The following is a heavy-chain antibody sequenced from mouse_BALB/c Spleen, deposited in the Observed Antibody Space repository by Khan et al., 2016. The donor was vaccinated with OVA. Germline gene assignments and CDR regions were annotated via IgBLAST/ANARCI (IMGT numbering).Heavy chain of an antibody. D-gene: IGHD2-4*01. CDR3: ARKDYYDYDPFPF. CDR1: GYSITSEYA. J-gene: IGHJ3*01. CDR2: INYSGNT. V-gene: IGHV3-2*02. Sequence: EVELVESGPGLVKPSQSLSLTCTVTGYSITSEYAWNWIRQFPGNKLAWMGYINYSGNTRLNPSLKSRTSITRDTSKNQFFLQLNSLTTEDTATYYCARKDYYDYDPFPFWGQGTLVTVSA.